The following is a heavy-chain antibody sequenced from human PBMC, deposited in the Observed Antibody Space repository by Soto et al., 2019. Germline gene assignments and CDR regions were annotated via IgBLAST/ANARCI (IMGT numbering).Heavy chain of an antibody. D-gene: IGHD4-17*01. CDR2: ISYDGSNK. CDR1: GFTFSSYA. J-gene: IGHJ4*02. Sequence: QVQLVESGGGVVQPGRSLRLSCAASGFTFSSYAMHWVRQAPGKGLEWVAVISYDGSNKYYADSVKGRFTISRDNSKNTLYLQMNSLRAEDTAVYYCASDLPGDYDEDYWGQGTLVTVSS. V-gene: IGHV3-30-3*01. CDR3: ASDLPGDYDEDY.